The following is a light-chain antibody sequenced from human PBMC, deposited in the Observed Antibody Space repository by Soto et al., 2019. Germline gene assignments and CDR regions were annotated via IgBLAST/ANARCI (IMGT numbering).Light chain of an antibody. J-gene: IGLJ1*01. CDR3: GAWDSSPSAFV. V-gene: IGLV1-51*01. CDR1: SSNIGNNH. CDR2: DTT. Sequence: QSVLRQPPSVSASPGQKDTISCSGVSSNIGNNHVSWYQHLPGTAPKLLIYDTTKRPSGIPDRFSVSKSGTSATLVITGLQTGDEADYYCGAWDSSPSAFVFGTGTKVTVL.